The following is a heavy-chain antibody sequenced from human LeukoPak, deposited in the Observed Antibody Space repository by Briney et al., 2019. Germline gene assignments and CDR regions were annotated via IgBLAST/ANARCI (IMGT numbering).Heavy chain of an antibody. CDR2: INHSGST. CDR3: ARRYYYYYYMDV. J-gene: IGHJ6*03. CDR1: GGSFSGYY. Sequence: PSETLSLTCAVYGGSFSGYYWSWIRQPPGKGLEWIGEINHSGSTNSNPSLKSRVTISVDTSKNQFSLKLSSVTAADTAVYYCARRYYYYYYMDVWGKGTTVTVSS. V-gene: IGHV4-34*01.